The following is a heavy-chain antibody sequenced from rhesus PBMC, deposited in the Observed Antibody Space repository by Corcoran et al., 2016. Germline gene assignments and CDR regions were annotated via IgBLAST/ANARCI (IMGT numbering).Heavy chain of an antibody. J-gene: IGHJ4*01. Sequence: EVQLVESGGGLAKPGGSLRLSCAASGFTFSDYYMDWVRQAPGKGLEWMGRVDPEDGEAIHAQKFQDRVTITADTSTDTAYMELRSLRSEDTAVYYWATGGGWGQGVLVTVSS. V-gene: IGHV1-111*02. CDR2: VDPEDGEA. CDR3: ATGGG. CDR1: GFTFSDYY.